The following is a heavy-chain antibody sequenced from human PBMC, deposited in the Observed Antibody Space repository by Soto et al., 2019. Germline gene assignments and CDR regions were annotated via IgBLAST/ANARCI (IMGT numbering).Heavy chain of an antibody. V-gene: IGHV3-30-3*01. D-gene: IGHD3-16*01. J-gene: IGHJ6*02. CDR2: ISYDGSNK. Sequence: GKGLEWVAVISYDGSNKYYADSVKGRFTISRDNSKNTLYLQMNSLRAEDTAVYYCARETGGLAPTYYCYGMDVWGQGTMVTVSS. CDR3: ARETGGLAPTYYCYGMDV.